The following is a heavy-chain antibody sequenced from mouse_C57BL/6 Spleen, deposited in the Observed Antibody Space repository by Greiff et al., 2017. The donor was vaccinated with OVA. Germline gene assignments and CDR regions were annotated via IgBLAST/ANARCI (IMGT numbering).Heavy chain of an antibody. CDR2: ISYDGSN. D-gene: IGHD1-1*01. CDR1: GYSITSGYY. CDR3: ARGFYYGSSLDY. Sequence: VQLKESGPGLVKPSQSLSLTCSVTGYSITSGYYWNWIRQFPGNKLEWMGYISYDGSNNYNPSLKNRISITRDTSKNQFFLKLNSVTTEDTATYYCARGFYYGSSLDYWGQGTTLTVSS. V-gene: IGHV3-6*01. J-gene: IGHJ2*01.